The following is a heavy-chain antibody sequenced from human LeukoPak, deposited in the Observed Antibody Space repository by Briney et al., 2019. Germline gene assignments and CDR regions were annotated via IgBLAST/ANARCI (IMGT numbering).Heavy chain of an antibody. V-gene: IGHV4-39*01. J-gene: IGHJ5*02. CDR1: GGSISSSSYY. CDR3: ARHPAYNWFDP. CDR2: IYYSGST. Sequence: SETLSLTCTVSGGSISSSSYYWGWIRQPPGKGLEWIRSIYYSGSTYYNPSLKSRVTISVDTSKNQFSLKLSSVTAADTAVYYCARHPAYNWFDPWGQGTLVTVSS.